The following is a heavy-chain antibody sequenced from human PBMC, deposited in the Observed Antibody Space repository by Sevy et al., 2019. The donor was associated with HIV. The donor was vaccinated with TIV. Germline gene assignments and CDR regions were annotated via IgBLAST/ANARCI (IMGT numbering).Heavy chain of an antibody. CDR3: ARGFCISSSCSGSS. CDR2: ISTSSNTI. D-gene: IGHD2-2*01. Sequence: GGSLRLSCAASGFSFNSFNMKWVRQAPGKGLEWVAHISTSSNTIYYADSVKGRFTISRDNAKNSLYLQMNSLRAEDTAVYYCARGFCISSSCSGSSWGQGTLVTVSS. V-gene: IGHV3-48*01. CDR1: GFSFNSFN. J-gene: IGHJ5*02.